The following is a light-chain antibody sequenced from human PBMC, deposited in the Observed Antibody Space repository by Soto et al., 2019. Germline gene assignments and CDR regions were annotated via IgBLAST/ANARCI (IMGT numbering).Light chain of an antibody. CDR2: EVS. CDR1: SSDVGGYNY. Sequence: QSVLTQPASVSGSPGQSITISCTGTSSDVGGYNYVSWYQQHPGKAPKLMIYEVSNRPSGVPDRFSGSKSGNTASLTVSGLQAEDEADYYCNSHTGSDNAVVFGGGTQLTVL. V-gene: IGLV2-8*01. J-gene: IGLJ2*01. CDR3: NSHTGSDNAVV.